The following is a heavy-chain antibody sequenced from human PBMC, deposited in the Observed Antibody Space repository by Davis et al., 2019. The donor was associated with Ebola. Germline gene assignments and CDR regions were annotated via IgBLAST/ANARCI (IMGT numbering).Heavy chain of an antibody. Sequence: MPSETLSLTCAVYGGSFSGHYWSWIRQPPGKGLEWIGEINHSGSTNYNPSLKSRVTISVDTSKNQFSLKLSSVTAADTAVYYCARLISSSPLDYYYGMDVWGQGTTVTVSS. CDR3: ARLISSSPLDYYYGMDV. CDR2: INHSGST. V-gene: IGHV4-34*01. CDR1: GGSFSGHY. D-gene: IGHD6-6*01. J-gene: IGHJ6*02.